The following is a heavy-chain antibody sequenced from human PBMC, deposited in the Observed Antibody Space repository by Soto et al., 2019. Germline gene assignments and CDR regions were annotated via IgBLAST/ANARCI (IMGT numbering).Heavy chain of an antibody. J-gene: IGHJ6*03. Sequence: ASVKASCKASGYTFTSYDINWVRQATGQGLEWMGWMNPNSGNTGYAQKFQGRVTMTRNTSISTAYMELSSLRSEDTAVYYCARVPGYCSGGSCYDYYYYMDVWGKGTTVTVSS. CDR3: ARVPGYCSGGSCYDYYYYMDV. V-gene: IGHV1-8*01. CDR1: GYTFTSYD. D-gene: IGHD2-15*01. CDR2: MNPNSGNT.